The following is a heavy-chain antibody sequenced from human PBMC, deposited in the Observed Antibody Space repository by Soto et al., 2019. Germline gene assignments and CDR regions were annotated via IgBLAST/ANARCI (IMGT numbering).Heavy chain of an antibody. CDR3: AGRASR. J-gene: IGHJ3*01. CDR2: IHPSGQPI. Sequence: EVQLVESGGGLIQPGGSLRLSCAASGFTFSTSEMNWVRQAPGKGLEWVSYIHPSGQPIFYADSVKGRFTISRDNAKNSLYLQMSSLRGEDSAVYDCAGRASRWGQGTMVTVSS. V-gene: IGHV3-48*03. D-gene: IGHD1-26*01. CDR1: GFTFSTSE.